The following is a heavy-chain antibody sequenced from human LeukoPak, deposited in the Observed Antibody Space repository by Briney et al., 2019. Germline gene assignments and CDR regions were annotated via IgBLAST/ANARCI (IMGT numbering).Heavy chain of an antibody. CDR1: GFTFDDYA. V-gene: IGHV3-9*03. Sequence: PGRSLRLSCAASGFTFDDYAMHWVRQAPGKGLEWVSGISWDSGSIGYADSVKGRFTISRDNAKNSLYLQMNSLRAEDMALYYCAKDNSHRVTTGLDYWGQGTLVTVSS. J-gene: IGHJ4*02. CDR3: AKDNSHRVTTGLDY. D-gene: IGHD4-17*01. CDR2: ISWDSGSI.